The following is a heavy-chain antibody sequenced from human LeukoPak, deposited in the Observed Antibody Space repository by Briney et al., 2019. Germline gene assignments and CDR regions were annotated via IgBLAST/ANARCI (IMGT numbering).Heavy chain of an antibody. V-gene: IGHV1-69*05. Sequence: ASVKVSCKASGGTFSSYAISWVRQAPGQGLEWMGRIIPIFGTANYAQKFQGRVTITTDESTSTAYMELSSPRSEDTAVYYCARSYDSSGYYSAFDIWGQGTMVTVSS. D-gene: IGHD3-22*01. CDR1: GGTFSSYA. CDR3: ARSYDSSGYYSAFDI. J-gene: IGHJ3*02. CDR2: IIPIFGTA.